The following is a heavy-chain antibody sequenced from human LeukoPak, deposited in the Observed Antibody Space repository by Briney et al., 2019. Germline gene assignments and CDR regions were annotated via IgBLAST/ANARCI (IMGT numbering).Heavy chain of an antibody. V-gene: IGHV3-21*01. J-gene: IGHJ3*02. CDR1: GFTFSTYA. D-gene: IGHD3-3*01. Sequence: GGSLRLSCAASGFTFSTYAVNWVRQAPGKGLEWVSSISSSSSYIYYADSVKGRFTISRDNAKNSLYLQMNSLRAEDTAVYYCARDRFLEWLSPDDAFDIWGQGTMVTVSS. CDR2: ISSSSSYI. CDR3: ARDRFLEWLSPDDAFDI.